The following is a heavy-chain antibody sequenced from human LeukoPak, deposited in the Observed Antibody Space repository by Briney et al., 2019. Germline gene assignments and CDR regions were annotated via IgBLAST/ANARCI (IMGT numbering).Heavy chain of an antibody. CDR3: ARRGRAVVTAKGLIFDY. J-gene: IGHJ4*02. V-gene: IGHV4-59*08. D-gene: IGHD2-21*02. CDR1: GGSISNKY. CDR2: IYYSGST. Sequence: SETLSLTCTVSGGSISNKYWSWIRQPPGKGLEWIGYIYYSGSTNYNPSLKSRVTISVDTSKNQFSLKLSSVTAADTAVYYCARRGRAVVTAKGLIFDYWGQGTLVTVSS.